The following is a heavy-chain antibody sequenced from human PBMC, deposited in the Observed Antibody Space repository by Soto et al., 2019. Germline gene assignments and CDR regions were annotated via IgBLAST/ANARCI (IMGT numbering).Heavy chain of an antibody. D-gene: IGHD6-19*01. Sequence: SETLSLTCAVYGGSFSGYYWSWIRQPPGKGLEWIGEINHSGSTNYNPSLKSRVTISVDTSKNQFSLKLSSVTAADTAVYYCARAPPAYSSGWFIPYYYYGMDVWGQGTTVT. CDR2: INHSGST. V-gene: IGHV4-34*01. CDR3: ARAPPAYSSGWFIPYYYYGMDV. J-gene: IGHJ6*02. CDR1: GGSFSGYY.